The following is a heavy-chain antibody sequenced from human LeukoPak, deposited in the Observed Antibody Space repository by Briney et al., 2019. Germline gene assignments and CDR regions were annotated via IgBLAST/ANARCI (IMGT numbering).Heavy chain of an antibody. CDR1: GFTFSSYS. V-gene: IGHV3-30*03. D-gene: IGHD3-22*01. J-gene: IGHJ4*02. Sequence: GGSLRLSCAASGFTFSSYSMIWVRQAPGKGLEWVAVISYDGSNKYYADSVKGRFTISRDNSKNTLFVQMSSLRAEDTAVYYCARGEYYSDTSSYFDYWGQGTLVTVSS. CDR2: ISYDGSNK. CDR3: ARGEYYSDTSSYFDY.